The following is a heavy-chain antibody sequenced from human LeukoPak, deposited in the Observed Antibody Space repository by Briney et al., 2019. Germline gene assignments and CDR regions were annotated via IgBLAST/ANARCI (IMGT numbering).Heavy chain of an antibody. CDR2: ISGSGGST. CDR1: GFTFSSYA. Sequence: GGSLRLSCAASGFTFSSYAMSWVRQAPGKGLEWVSAISGSGGSTYYADSVKGRFTISRDNSKNTLYLQMNSLRAEDTAVYYCAKRHDRNYLDYYYYMDVWGKGTTVTVSS. CDR3: AKRHDRNYLDYYYYMDV. V-gene: IGHV3-23*01. D-gene: IGHD1-7*01. J-gene: IGHJ6*03.